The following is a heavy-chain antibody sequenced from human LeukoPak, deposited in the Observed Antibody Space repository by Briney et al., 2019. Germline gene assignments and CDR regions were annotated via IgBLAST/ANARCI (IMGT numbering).Heavy chain of an antibody. J-gene: IGHJ5*02. CDR1: GGSISSYY. D-gene: IGHD5-12*01. CDR3: ARDLRSGYDLSWFDP. Sequence: SETLSLTCTVSGGSISSYYWSWIRQPAGKGLEWIGRIYTSGSTNYNPSLKSRVTMSVDTSKNQFSLKLSSVTAADTAVYYCARDLRSGYDLSWFDPWAREPWSPSPQ. CDR2: IYTSGST. V-gene: IGHV4-4*07.